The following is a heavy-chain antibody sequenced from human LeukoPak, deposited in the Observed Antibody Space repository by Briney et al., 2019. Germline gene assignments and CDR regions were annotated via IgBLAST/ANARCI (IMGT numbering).Heavy chain of an antibody. CDR3: ARAHSGSYPRYFDH. V-gene: IGHV3-48*03. J-gene: IGHJ4*02. CDR2: ISTSGSTI. CDR1: GFTFGSYE. Sequence: GGSLRLSCAASGFTFGSYEMNWVRQSPGKGLEWLSYISTSGSTIMYAGSVKGRLTISRDNGNNSLYLHLNSLRAEDTAVYYCARAHSGSYPRYFDHWGQGTVVTVSS. D-gene: IGHD1-26*01.